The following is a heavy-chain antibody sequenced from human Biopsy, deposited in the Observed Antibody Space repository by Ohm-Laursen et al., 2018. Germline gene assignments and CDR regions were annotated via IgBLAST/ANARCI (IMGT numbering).Heavy chain of an antibody. J-gene: IGHJ4*02. CDR1: GYTLNELS. Sequence: ASVKVSCKVSGYTLNELSMHWVRQVPGIGLEWMGGFAPENGKTVYAQNFQARVSLTEDTSTDTAYMELRSLRSEDTAVYYCAADINVWNVNYWGQGTQVTVSS. V-gene: IGHV1-24*01. D-gene: IGHD1-1*01. CDR2: FAPENGKT. CDR3: AADINVWNVNY.